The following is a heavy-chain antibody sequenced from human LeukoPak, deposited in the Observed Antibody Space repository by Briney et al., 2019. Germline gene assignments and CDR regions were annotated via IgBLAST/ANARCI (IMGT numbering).Heavy chain of an antibody. CDR3: ARDRNFGGPYNSVDY. V-gene: IGHV3-23*01. CDR1: GFTFSTYA. J-gene: IGHJ4*02. Sequence: GGSLRLSCAASGFTFSTYAMSWVRQAPGKGLEWVSAIRGSGGSSSGSSTYYVDSVKGRFTISRDNSKNTLYLQMNSLRAEDTAVYYCARDRNFGGPYNSVDYWGQGTLVTVSS. CDR2: IRGSGGSSSGSST. D-gene: IGHD5-24*01.